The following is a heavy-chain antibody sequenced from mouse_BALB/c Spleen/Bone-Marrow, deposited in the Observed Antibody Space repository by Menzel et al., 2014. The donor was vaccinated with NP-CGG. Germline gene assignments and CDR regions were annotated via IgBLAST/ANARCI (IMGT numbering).Heavy chain of an antibody. D-gene: IGHD1-1*01. V-gene: IGHV5-6*01. CDR3: ARPTTVVATGGSFDY. CDR1: GFTFSSYG. J-gene: IGHJ2*01. CDR2: ISSGGSYT. Sequence: DVVLVESGGDLVKPGGSLKLSCAASGFTFSSYGMSWVRQTPDKRLEWVATISSGGSYTYYPDSVKGRFTISRDNAKNTLYLQMSSLKSEDTAMYYCARPTTVVATGGSFDYWGQGTTLTVSS.